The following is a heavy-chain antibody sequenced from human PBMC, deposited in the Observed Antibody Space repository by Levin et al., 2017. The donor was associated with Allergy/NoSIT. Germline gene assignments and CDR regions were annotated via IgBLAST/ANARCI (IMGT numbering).Heavy chain of an antibody. J-gene: IGHJ4*02. Sequence: TGGSLRLSCAASGFTFSSYAMSWVRQAPGKGLEWVSAISGSGGSTYYADSVKGRFTISSDNSKNTLYLQMSSLRAEDTAVYHCAKESGLSSGYWFDYWGQGTLVTVSS. CDR1: GFTFSSYA. CDR2: ISGSGGST. V-gene: IGHV3-23*01. CDR3: AKESGLSSGYWFDY. D-gene: IGHD3-22*01.